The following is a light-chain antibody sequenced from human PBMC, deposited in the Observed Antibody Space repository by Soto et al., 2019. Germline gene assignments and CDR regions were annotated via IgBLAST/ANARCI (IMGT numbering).Light chain of an antibody. CDR1: QSVSSY. CDR3: QQRSNWPRLT. Sequence: DSLLTQSPATLSLSPGERAPLSCRASQSVSSYLAWYQQKPGQAPRLLIYDASNRATGIPARFSGSGSGTDFTLTISSLEPEDFAVYYCQQRSNWPRLTFGGGTNVAIK. V-gene: IGKV3-11*01. J-gene: IGKJ4*01. CDR2: DAS.